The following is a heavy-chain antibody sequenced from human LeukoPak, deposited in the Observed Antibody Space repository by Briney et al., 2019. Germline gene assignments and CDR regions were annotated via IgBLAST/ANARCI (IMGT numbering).Heavy chain of an antibody. V-gene: IGHV3-21*01. CDR3: ARDEFSSSPGYFDY. CDR1: GFTFSSYS. D-gene: IGHD6-6*01. Sequence: PGGSLRLSCAASGFTFSSYSMNWVRQAPGKGLEWVSSISTGSSYIYYADSVKGRFTISRDNAKNSLYLQMNSLRAEDTAVYYCARDEFSSSPGYFDYWGQGTLVTVSS. J-gene: IGHJ4*02. CDR2: ISTGSSYI.